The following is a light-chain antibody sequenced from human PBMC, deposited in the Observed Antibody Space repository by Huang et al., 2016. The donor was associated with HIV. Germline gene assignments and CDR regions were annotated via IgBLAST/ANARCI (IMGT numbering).Light chain of an antibody. CDR3: QQRSRT. Sequence: EIVLTQSPATLSLSPGERATLSCRASQSISNYLAWYQQKPGQAPRLLIYDASNRATGIPARFSGSGSGTDFTLTISSLESEEFAVYYCQQRSRTFGGGTKVEIK. CDR2: DAS. J-gene: IGKJ4*01. V-gene: IGKV3-11*01. CDR1: QSISNY.